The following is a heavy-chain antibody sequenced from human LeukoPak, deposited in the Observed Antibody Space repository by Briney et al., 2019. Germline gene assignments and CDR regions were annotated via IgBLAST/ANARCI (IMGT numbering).Heavy chain of an antibody. CDR1: GFTFSSYG. J-gene: IGHJ4*02. Sequence: PGGSLRLSCAASGFTFSSYGMHWVPQAPGKGLEWVAVIWYVGSNKYYADSVKGRFTISRDNSKNTLYLQMNSLRAEDTAVYYCAREGSTLGSYGSGSHYNFDYWGQGTLVTVSS. V-gene: IGHV3-33*01. D-gene: IGHD3-10*01. CDR3: AREGSTLGSYGSGSHYNFDY. CDR2: IWYVGSNK.